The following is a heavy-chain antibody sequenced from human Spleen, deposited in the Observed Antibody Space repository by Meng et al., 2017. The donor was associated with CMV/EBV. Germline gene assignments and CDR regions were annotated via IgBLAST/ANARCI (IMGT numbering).Heavy chain of an antibody. J-gene: IGHJ4*02. CDR1: GFTFSSYS. CDR3: AKDIKRWEAGTFDY. D-gene: IGHD6-19*01. CDR2: ISGSGGST. Sequence: GESLKISCAASGFTFSSYSMNWVRQAPGKGLEWVSAISGSGGSTYSADSVKGRFTISRDNSKNTLYLQMSSLRAEDTAVYYCAKDIKRWEAGTFDYWGQGTLVTVSS. V-gene: IGHV3-23*01.